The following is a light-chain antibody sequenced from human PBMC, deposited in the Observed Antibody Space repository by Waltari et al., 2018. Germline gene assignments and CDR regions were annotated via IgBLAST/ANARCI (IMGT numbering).Light chain of an antibody. CDR1: RSGVGADKY. V-gene: IGLV2-8*01. CDR3: SSYAGSNNML. J-gene: IGLJ2*01. CDR2: EVS. Sequence: QSALTQPPSAPGSPGQSVTISCTGTRSGVGADKYVSWYQQHPGKAPKLMIYEVSKRPSGVPDRFSGSKSGNSASLTDSGLQAEDEADYYCSSYAGSNNMLFGGGTKLTVL.